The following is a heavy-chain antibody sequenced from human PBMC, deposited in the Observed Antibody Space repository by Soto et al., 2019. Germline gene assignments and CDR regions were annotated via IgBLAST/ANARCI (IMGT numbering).Heavy chain of an antibody. CDR3: TIGSWSGEVFDI. J-gene: IGHJ3*02. CDR1: GGTFSTYS. CDR2: IIPMLGIR. V-gene: IGHV1-69*02. D-gene: IGHD2-21*01. Sequence: QVQLVQSGAEVKKPGSSVKVSCKDSGGTFSTYSMFWVRQAPGQGLEWMGRIIPMLGIRNYAQRFEDRVTITADKSRGTADMELSSLRSEDTALYYCTIGSWSGEVFDIWGQGTMVTVSS.